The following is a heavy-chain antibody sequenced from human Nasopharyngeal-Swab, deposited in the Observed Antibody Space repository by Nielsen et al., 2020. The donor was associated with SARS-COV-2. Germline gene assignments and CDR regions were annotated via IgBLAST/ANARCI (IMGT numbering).Heavy chain of an antibody. V-gene: IGHV3-9*01. CDR1: GFTFSTYD. J-gene: IGHJ4*02. CDR2: ISWYSGSI. D-gene: IGHD6-13*01. Sequence: SLRLSCAASGFTFSTYDMSWVRQAPGKGLEWVSGISWYSGSIGYADSVKGRFTISRDNAKNSLYLQMNSLRAEDTALYYCAKVDSSSWYEGDYFDYWGQGTLVTVSS. CDR3: AKVDSSSWYEGDYFDY.